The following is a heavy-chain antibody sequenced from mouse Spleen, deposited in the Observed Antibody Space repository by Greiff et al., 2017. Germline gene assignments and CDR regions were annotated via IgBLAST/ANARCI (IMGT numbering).Heavy chain of an antibody. CDR1: GFTFSDYG. CDR3: ARLATTVVAQGYAMDY. Sequence: EVKLVESGGGLVQPGGSLKLSCAASGFTFSDYGMAWVRQAPRKGPEWVAFISNLAYSIYYADTVTGRFTISRENAKNTLYLEMSSLRSEDTAMYYCARLATTVVAQGYAMDYWGQGTSVTVSS. V-gene: IGHV5-15*01. CDR2: ISNLAYSI. D-gene: IGHD1-1*01. J-gene: IGHJ4*01.